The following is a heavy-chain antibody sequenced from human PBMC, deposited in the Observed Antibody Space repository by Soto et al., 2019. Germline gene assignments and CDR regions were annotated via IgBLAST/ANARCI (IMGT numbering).Heavy chain of an antibody. J-gene: IGHJ6*02. CDR2: ISYDGSNK. D-gene: IGHD2-2*01. V-gene: IGHV3-30-3*01. CDR3: ARVAVGYCISTSCLYYYGMDV. Sequence: QVQLVESGGGVVQPGRSLRLSCAASGFTFSSYAMHWVRQAPGKGLEWVAVISYDGSNKYYADSVKGRFTISRDNSKNALYLQMNSLRAEDTAVYYCARVAVGYCISTSCLYYYGMDVWGQGTTVTVSS. CDR1: GFTFSSYA.